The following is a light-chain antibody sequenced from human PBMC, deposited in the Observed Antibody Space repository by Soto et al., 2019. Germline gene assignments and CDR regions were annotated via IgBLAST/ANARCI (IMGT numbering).Light chain of an antibody. CDR1: SSNIGSKA. J-gene: IGLJ2*01. CDR2: SSS. Sequence: QSVLTQPPSASGTPGQRVTISCSGSSSNIGSKAVNWYQHLPGTAPKLLIYSSSQRPSGVPDRFSGAKSGTSASLPISGLQYEDEADYYCAAWDDSRKGVVFGGGTKVTVL. CDR3: AAWDDSRKGVV. V-gene: IGLV1-44*01.